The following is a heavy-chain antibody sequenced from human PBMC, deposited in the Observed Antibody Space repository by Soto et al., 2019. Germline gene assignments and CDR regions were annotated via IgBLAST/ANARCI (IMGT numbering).Heavy chain of an antibody. Sequence: RAAVKVSCKASGGTFSSYAISWVRQAPGQGXEWMGGIIPIFGTANYAQKFQGRVTITADKSTSTAYMELSSLRSEDTAVYYCAGRGHYYDRARPGGVFDYWGQGTLVTVSS. D-gene: IGHD3-22*01. CDR3: AGRGHYYDRARPGGVFDY. V-gene: IGHV1-69*06. CDR2: IIPIFGTA. CDR1: GGTFSSYA. J-gene: IGHJ4*02.